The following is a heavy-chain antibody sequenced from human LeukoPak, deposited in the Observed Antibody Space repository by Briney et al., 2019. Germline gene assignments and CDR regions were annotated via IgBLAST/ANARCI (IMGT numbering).Heavy chain of an antibody. V-gene: IGHV4-39*07. CDR3: ARDRRESSGYYSGYYYYGMDV. CDR2: IYYSGST. CDR1: GGSIRSSFHY. Sequence: SENLSLTCTVSGGSIRSSFHYWGWIRQPPGKGLEWIGSIYYSGSTYYNPSLKSRVTISVDASKNQFSLKLSSVTAADTAVYYCARDRRESSGYYSGYYYYGMDVWGQGTTVTVS. D-gene: IGHD3-22*01. J-gene: IGHJ6*02.